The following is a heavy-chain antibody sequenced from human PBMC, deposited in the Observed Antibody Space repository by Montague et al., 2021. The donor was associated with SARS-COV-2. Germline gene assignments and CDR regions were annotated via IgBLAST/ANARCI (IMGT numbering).Heavy chain of an antibody. CDR1: GGSISSINW. V-gene: IGHV4-4*02. J-gene: IGHJ4*02. Sequence: SETLSLTCVVSGGSISSINWWSWVRRPPGKGLEWIGEIYHSGSTNYNTSLKSRVIISVDKSKNKFSLKLSSVTAADTAVYYRARTGYSSGCHSFDYWGQGTLVTVSS. D-gene: IGHD6-19*01. CDR2: IYHSGST. CDR3: ARTGYSSGCHSFDY.